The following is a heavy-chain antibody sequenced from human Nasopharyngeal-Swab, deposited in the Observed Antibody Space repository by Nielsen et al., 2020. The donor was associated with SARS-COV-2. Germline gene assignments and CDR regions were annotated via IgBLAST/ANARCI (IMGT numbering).Heavy chain of an antibody. D-gene: IGHD3/OR15-3a*01. Sequence: GLEWVAVIRYDGSNKYYADSVKVRFTISRDNSKNTLYLQMNSLRAEDTAVYYCAIGLGPYYYYGMDVWGQGTTVTVSS. CDR2: IRYDGSNK. CDR3: AIGLGPYYYYGMDV. J-gene: IGHJ6*02. V-gene: IGHV3-30*03.